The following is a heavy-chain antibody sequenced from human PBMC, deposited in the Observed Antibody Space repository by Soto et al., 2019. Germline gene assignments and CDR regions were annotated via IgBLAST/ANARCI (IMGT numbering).Heavy chain of an antibody. J-gene: IGHJ5*02. V-gene: IGHV4-59*12. CDR2: IYYRGTT. Sequence: PSETLSLTCNVSNGSLNSYYWSWIRQPPGKELEWIGNIYYRGTTNYNPSLQGRVTMSIDTSKNQFSLMLTSVTAADTAVYYCTRVATAVPSWGRGVLVPVSS. CDR1: NGSLNSYY. D-gene: IGHD5-18*01. CDR3: TRVATAVPS.